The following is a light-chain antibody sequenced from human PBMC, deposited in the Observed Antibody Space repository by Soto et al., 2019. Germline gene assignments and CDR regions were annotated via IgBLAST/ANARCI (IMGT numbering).Light chain of an antibody. J-gene: IGKJ1*01. CDR3: QQYSKWPPWT. V-gene: IGKV3-15*01. Sequence: EIVMTQSPATLAGSPGETVTLSCRASQSLSGNLAWYQQKPGQAPRLLIFRASTRATGVPARFSGRGSGTAVTLTISGLQSEDFAVYYCQQYSKWPPWTFGPGTKVEIK. CDR1: QSLSGN. CDR2: RAS.